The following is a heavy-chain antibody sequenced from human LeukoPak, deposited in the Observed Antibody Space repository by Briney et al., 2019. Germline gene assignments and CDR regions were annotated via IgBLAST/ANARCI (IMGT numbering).Heavy chain of an antibody. D-gene: IGHD6-19*01. V-gene: IGHV3-30*02. Sequence: GGSLRLSCAASGFTFSDYGMHWVRQPPGKGREWGAFIRYDGSSKFYTDSVKGRFTISRDNFKSTLFLQMTSLRAEDTAMYYCAKQLYNSEFQVFDSWGQGNLVTVSS. CDR1: GFTFSDYG. J-gene: IGHJ4*02. CDR2: IRYDGSSK. CDR3: AKQLYNSEFQVFDS.